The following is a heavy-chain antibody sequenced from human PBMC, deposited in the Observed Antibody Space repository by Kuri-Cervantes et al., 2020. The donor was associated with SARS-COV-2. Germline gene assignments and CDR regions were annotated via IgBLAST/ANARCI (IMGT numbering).Heavy chain of an antibody. Sequence: SVKVSCKASGGTFSSYAVTWVRQAPGRGLEWMGRIIPLFGTTIYAEKFRGRVTLTADKSTNTAYMELSSLRSEDTAVYYCARGRRARTLLIFGVVTGGTNWFDPWGQGTLVTVSS. D-gene: IGHD3-3*01. J-gene: IGHJ5*02. CDR3: ARGRRARTLLIFGVVTGGTNWFDP. CDR1: GGTFSSYA. CDR2: IIPLFGTT. V-gene: IGHV1-69*06.